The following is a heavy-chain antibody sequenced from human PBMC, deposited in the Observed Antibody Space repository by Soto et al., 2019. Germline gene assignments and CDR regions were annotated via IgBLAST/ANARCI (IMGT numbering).Heavy chain of an antibody. Sequence: SETLSLTCTVFGGSIRNNYWSWIRQPPGKGLEWVGYIYYTGTSKYNPSLKSRVTISVDSSKNQFSLKLDSVTAADTAVYYCARLGGYYQAFDNWGQGTLVTVS. V-gene: IGHV4-59*08. CDR3: ARLGGYYQAFDN. CDR2: IYYTGTS. CDR1: GGSIRNNY. J-gene: IGHJ4*02. D-gene: IGHD3-3*01.